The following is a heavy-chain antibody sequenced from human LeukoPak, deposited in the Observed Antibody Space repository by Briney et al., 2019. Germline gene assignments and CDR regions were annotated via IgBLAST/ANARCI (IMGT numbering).Heavy chain of an antibody. CDR3: AKDIGRRIFGVAYDAFHI. J-gene: IGHJ3*02. V-gene: IGHV3-30*02. CDR2: MRNDGSQI. CDR1: GFFFSDFD. D-gene: IGHD3-3*01. Sequence: GGSLRLSWVASGFFFSDFDMHWVRQAPGKGLEWVASMRNDGSQIYYAESVKGRFTISRDNSKNTLYVEMNSLRVEDTAMYYCAKDIGRRIFGVAYDAFHIWGQGTMVAVSS.